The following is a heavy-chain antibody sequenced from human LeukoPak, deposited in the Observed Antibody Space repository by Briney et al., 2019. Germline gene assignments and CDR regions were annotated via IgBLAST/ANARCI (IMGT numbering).Heavy chain of an antibody. Sequence: PGGSLRLSCAASGFTFSSYAMHWVRQAPGKGLEYVSAISSNGGSTYYANSVKGRFTISRDNSKNTLYLQMGSLRAEDMAVYYCAREHVTAAGHTLVGSVFFDYWGQGTLVTVSS. CDR1: GFTFSSYA. J-gene: IGHJ4*02. V-gene: IGHV3-64*01. D-gene: IGHD6-13*01. CDR3: AREHVTAAGHTLVGSVFFDY. CDR2: ISSNGGST.